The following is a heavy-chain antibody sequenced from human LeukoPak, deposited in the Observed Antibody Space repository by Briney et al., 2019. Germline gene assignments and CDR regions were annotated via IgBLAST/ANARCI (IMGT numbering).Heavy chain of an antibody. CDR1: GGSFSGYY. Sequence: SETLSLTCAVYGGSFSGYYWSWIRQPPGKGLEWIGEINHSGSTNYNPSLKSRVTISVDTSKNQFSLKLSSVTAADTAVYYCARAPEADYYYGSGSYLRTSGMDVWGQGTTVTVYS. J-gene: IGHJ6*02. CDR3: ARAPEADYYYGSGSYLRTSGMDV. D-gene: IGHD3-10*01. CDR2: INHSGST. V-gene: IGHV4-34*01.